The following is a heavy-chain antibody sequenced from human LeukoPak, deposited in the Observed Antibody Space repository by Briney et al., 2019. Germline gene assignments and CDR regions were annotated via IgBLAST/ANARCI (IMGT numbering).Heavy chain of an antibody. CDR3: ARHLLVGAAAGCMYNWFDP. CDR2: IYHSGST. CDR1: GYSITSGYY. Sequence: SETLSLTCAVSGYSITSGYYWGWIRHPPGKGLEWFGSIYHSGSTYYNPSLKSRLTISVDTSKNQLPLKMSSVTAADTAVYYCARHLLVGAAAGCMYNWFDPWGQGTLVTVSS. J-gene: IGHJ5*02. V-gene: IGHV4-38-2*01. D-gene: IGHD6-13*01.